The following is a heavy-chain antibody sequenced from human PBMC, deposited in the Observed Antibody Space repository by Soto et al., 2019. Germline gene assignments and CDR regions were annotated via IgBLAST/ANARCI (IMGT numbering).Heavy chain of an antibody. CDR1: GGSISSGGYS. J-gene: IGHJ4*02. D-gene: IGHD2-2*01. V-gene: IGHV4-30-2*01. CDR3: ARVPDY. CDR2: MYHSGST. Sequence: QLQLQESGSGLVKPSQTLSLTCAVSGGSISSGGYSWSWIRQPPGKGLEWIGYMYHSGSTYYNPSLRSPHPISMAWPRTSFPLKLPSVTAADTAVFYGARVPDYWGQEILFTLPS.